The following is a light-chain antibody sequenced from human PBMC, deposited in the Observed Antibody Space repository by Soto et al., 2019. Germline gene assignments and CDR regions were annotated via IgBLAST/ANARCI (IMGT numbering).Light chain of an antibody. J-gene: IGKJ1*01. CDR1: QSIDIY. V-gene: IGKV1-39*01. Sequence: DIQMTQSPSSLSASVGGRVTITCRASQSIDIYLNWYRHKPGKAPKLLIFAACSLQSGVPSRFSGSGSVTDFTLTIGSLQPEDFATYFCQQSHSPPRTCGQGTKVEIK. CDR2: AAC. CDR3: QQSHSPPRT.